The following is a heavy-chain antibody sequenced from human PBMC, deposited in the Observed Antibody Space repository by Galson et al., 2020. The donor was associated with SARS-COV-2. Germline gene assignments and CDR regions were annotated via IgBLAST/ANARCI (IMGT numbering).Heavy chain of an antibody. CDR3: AREVVEDDILTGYIDY. CDR1: GFTFSSYE. V-gene: IGHV3-48*03. CDR2: ISSSGSTI. D-gene: IGHD3-9*01. J-gene: IGHJ4*02. Sequence: GGSLRLSCAASGFTFSSYEMNWVRQAPGTGLEWVSYISSSGSTIYYADSVKGRFTISRDNAKNSLYLQMNSLRAEDTAVYYCAREVVEDDILTGYIDYWGQGTLVTVSS.